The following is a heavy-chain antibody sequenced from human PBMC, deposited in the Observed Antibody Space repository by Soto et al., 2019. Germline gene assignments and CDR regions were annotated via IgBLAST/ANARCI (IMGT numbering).Heavy chain of an antibody. CDR1: GYSISSGYY. Sequence: SETLSLTCAVSGYSISSGYYCGCIRQPPGKGLEWIGSIYHSGSTYYNPSLKSRVTISVDTSKNQFSLKLSSVTAADTAVYYCARGPNIVLMVYAQGGMDVWGQGTTVTAP. CDR2: IYHSGST. V-gene: IGHV4-38-2*01. CDR3: ARGPNIVLMVYAQGGMDV. J-gene: IGHJ6*02. D-gene: IGHD2-8*01.